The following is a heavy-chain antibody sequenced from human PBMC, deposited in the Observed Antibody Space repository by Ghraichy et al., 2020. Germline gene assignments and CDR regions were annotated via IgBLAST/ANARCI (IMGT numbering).Heavy chain of an antibody. Sequence: ASVKVSCKTSGDTDNAYYLHWVRQAPGQGLEWMGWINPNSGDTHFAERFQGRVTMTRDTSSSTAYMELTRLRSDDTAVYYCASLLWVSLDFWGQGTLVTVSS. J-gene: IGHJ4*02. CDR2: INPNSGDT. CDR3: ASLLWVSLDF. V-gene: IGHV1-2*02. D-gene: IGHD2-8*01. CDR1: GDTDNAYY.